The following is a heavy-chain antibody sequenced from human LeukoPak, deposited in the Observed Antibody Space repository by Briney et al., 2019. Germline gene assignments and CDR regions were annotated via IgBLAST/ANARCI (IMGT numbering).Heavy chain of an antibody. CDR3: VRSLRSADF. J-gene: IGHJ4*02. CDR2: ISTDGSQT. CDR1: GFTFSNYW. V-gene: IGHV3-74*01. Sequence: GGSLRLSCEASGFTFSNYWMHWVRQPPGKGLMWVSQISTDGSQTFYADSVRGRFTISRDNAQNTLFLQMDSLRPEDTAVYYCVRSLRSADFWGQGTLVTVSS.